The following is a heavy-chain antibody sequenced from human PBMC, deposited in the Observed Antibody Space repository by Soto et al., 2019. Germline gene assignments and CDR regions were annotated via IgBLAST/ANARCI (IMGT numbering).Heavy chain of an antibody. J-gene: IGHJ3*02. D-gene: IGHD6-19*01. V-gene: IGHV3-30*18. CDR3: AKEYSSGWYGDAFDI. CDR1: GFPLRSYC. Sequence: GGAPEPSCAAPGFPLRSYCMHWGRPAPGKGLEWVAVISYDGSNKYYADSVKGRFTISRDNSKNTLYLQMNSLRAEDTAVYYCAKEYSSGWYGDAFDIWGQGTMVT. CDR2: ISYDGSNK.